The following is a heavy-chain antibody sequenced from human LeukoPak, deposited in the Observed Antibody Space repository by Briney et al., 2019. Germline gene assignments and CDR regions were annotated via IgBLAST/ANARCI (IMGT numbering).Heavy chain of an antibody. CDR3: ARQIRDSSSSFDY. J-gene: IGHJ4*02. D-gene: IGHD6-6*01. CDR2: IYYSGST. Sequence: SETLSLTCTVSGGSISSSSYYWGWIRQPPGKWLEWIGSIYYSGSTYYNPSLKSRVTISVDTSKNQFSLKLSSVTAADTAVYYCARQIRDSSSSFDYWGQGTLVTVSS. V-gene: IGHV4-39*01. CDR1: GGSISSSSYY.